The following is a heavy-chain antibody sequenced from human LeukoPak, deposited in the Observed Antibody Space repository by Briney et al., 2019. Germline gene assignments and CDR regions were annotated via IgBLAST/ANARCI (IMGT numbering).Heavy chain of an antibody. CDR3: VRDENYIWGSYRLDY. V-gene: IGHV3-33*01. Sequence: PGRSLRLSCAASGFSFSSYGMHWVRQAPGKGLEWVAVIWYDGSNKYYADSVKGRFTISRDNPKNTLDLQMNSLRAEDTAVYYCVRDENYIWGSYRLDYWGQGTLVTVSS. D-gene: IGHD3-16*02. J-gene: IGHJ4*02. CDR1: GFSFSSYG. CDR2: IWYDGSNK.